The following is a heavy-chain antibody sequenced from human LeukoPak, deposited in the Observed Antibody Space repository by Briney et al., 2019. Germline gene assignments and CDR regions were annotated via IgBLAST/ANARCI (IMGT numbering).Heavy chain of an antibody. CDR1: GFTFSNYW. Sequence: PGGSLRLSCAASGFTFSNYWMTWVRQAPGKGLELVANIKQDGSEKYYADSVKGRFTISRDNSKNTLYLQMNSLRAEDTAVYYCARDIVGATLYYYYYYGMDVWGQGTTVTVSS. D-gene: IGHD1-26*01. J-gene: IGHJ6*02. CDR2: IKQDGSEK. V-gene: IGHV3-7*01. CDR3: ARDIVGATLYYYYYYGMDV.